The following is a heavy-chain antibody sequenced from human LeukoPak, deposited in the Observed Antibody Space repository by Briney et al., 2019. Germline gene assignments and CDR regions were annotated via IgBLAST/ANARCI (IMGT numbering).Heavy chain of an antibody. CDR3: AKVGLVYYGSGSATYFDY. J-gene: IGHJ4*02. D-gene: IGHD3-10*01. V-gene: IGHV3-74*01. Sequence: GGSLRLSCADSGFTFSRYWMHWVRQTPGKGLVWVSCISADGSVTRYADSVKGRFTISRDNSKNTLYLQMNSLRAEDTAVYYCAKVGLVYYGSGSATYFDYWGQGTLVTVSS. CDR1: GFTFSRYW. CDR2: ISADGSVT.